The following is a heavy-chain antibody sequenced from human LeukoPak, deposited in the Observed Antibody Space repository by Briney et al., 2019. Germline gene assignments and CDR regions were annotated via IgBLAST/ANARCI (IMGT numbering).Heavy chain of an antibody. V-gene: IGHV3-11*01. CDR2: ISSSGSTI. Sequence: SGGSLRLSCAASGFTFSDYYMSWIRQAPGKGLEWVSYISSSGSTIYYADSVKGRFTISRDNAKNSLYLQMNSLRAEDTAVYYCARDLAGGYGDYQGRSFDYWGQGTLVTVSS. CDR1: GFTFSDYY. J-gene: IGHJ4*02. CDR3: ARDLAGGYGDYQGRSFDY. D-gene: IGHD4-17*01.